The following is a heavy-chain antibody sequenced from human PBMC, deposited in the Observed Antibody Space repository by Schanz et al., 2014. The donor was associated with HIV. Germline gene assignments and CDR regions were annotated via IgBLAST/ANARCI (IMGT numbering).Heavy chain of an antibody. V-gene: IGHV3-30*18. CDR2: ISYDGSNK. Sequence: QVKLVESGGGVVQPGMSLTLSCAASGFTFSNFGMHWVRQAPGKGLEWVALISYDGSNKYYSDSVKGRFTISRDNSRNTLYLEMNSLRADDTAVYYCAKDEYYYGSGSYIYFYYGMDVWGQGTTVTVSS. J-gene: IGHJ6*02. CDR3: AKDEYYYGSGSYIYFYYGMDV. D-gene: IGHD3-10*01. CDR1: GFTFSNFG.